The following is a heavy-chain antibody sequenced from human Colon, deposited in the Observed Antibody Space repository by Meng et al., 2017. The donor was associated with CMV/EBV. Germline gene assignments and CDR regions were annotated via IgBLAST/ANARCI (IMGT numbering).Heavy chain of an antibody. CDR1: SISSGDYY. Sequence: SISSGDYYWTCIRQPPGKGLEWIGFIKYSGRTYYNPSLKSRLTILLDTSKNQFSLRLSSVTAADTAVYYCARTQDCSSTSCYTGFDPWGQGNLVTVSS. CDR3: ARTQDCSSTSCYTGFDP. J-gene: IGHJ5*02. CDR2: IKYSGRT. V-gene: IGHV4-30-4*08. D-gene: IGHD2-2*01.